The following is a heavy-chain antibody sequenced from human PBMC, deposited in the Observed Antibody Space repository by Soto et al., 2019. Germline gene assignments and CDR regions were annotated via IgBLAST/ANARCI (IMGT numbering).Heavy chain of an antibody. CDR1: GFTLNSFY. V-gene: IGHV3-53*01. CDR2: IYGAGST. J-gene: IGHJ4*02. CDR3: VRSGGYDPGRRLHY. Sequence: GGSLRLSGAASGFTLNSFYISCVRQAPGEGLECVSVIYGAGSTDYADSVKGRFTISRDNFKNTMYLQMSSLRVEDTAVYYCVRSGGYDPGRRLHYWGQGNMVTVLL. D-gene: IGHD1-26*01.